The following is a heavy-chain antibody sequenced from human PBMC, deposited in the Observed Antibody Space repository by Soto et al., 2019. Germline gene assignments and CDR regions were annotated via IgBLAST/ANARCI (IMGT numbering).Heavy chain of an antibody. J-gene: IGHJ4*02. D-gene: IGHD2-21*01. CDR1: GDTFGRKA. CDR3: TKDGDSADYGY. CDR2: VILMFPTT. V-gene: IGHV1-69*06. Sequence: ASVKVSCKAPGDTFGRKAIHWVRQAPGHGLEWMGGVILMFPTTNYAQKFKGRLTIYADKSTGTAYMEMTSLRSEDTAVYYCTKDGDSADYGYWGQGTLVTVSS.